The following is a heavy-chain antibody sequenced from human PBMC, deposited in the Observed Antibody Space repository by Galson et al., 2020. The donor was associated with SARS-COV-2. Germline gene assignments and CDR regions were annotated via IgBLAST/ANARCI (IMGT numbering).Heavy chain of an antibody. CDR2: IIPIFGTA. V-gene: IGHV1-69*13. J-gene: IGHJ5*02. D-gene: IGHD3-22*01. CDR3: ARDSSGPGGFDP. Sequence: SVKVSCKASGGTFSSYAISWVRQAPGQGLEWMGGIIPIFGTANYAQKFQGRVTITADESTSTAYMELSSLRSEDTAVYYCARDSSGPGGFDPWGQGTLVTVSS. CDR1: GGTFSSYA.